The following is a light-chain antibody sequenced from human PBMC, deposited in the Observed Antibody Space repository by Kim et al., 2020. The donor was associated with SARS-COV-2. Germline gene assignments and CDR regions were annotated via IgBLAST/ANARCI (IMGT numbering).Light chain of an antibody. J-gene: IGKJ1*01. CDR1: QEISTY. Sequence: ASTGDRVTITCRASQEISTYLAWYQQKPGKAPELLIYAASTLQSGVPSRFSGSGSGTDFTLTISCLQSEDFATYYCQQYNSYPWTFGQGTKVDIK. CDR3: QQYNSYPWT. CDR2: AAS. V-gene: IGKV1-8*01.